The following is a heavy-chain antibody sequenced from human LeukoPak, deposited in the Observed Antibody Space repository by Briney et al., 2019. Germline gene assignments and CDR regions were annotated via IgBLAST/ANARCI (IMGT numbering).Heavy chain of an antibody. D-gene: IGHD2-2*01. CDR1: GFTFSNYA. V-gene: IGHV3-23*01. CDR3: AKDDAVGGGYFDY. J-gene: IGHJ4*02. CDR2: IRTSADNR. Sequence: GGSLRLSCAASGFTFSNYAMGWVRQAPGKGLEWVSGIRTSADNRYYADSVKGRFTISRDTSKNTLHLQMISLRAEDTAVYYCAKDDAVGGGYFDYRGQGTLVTVSS.